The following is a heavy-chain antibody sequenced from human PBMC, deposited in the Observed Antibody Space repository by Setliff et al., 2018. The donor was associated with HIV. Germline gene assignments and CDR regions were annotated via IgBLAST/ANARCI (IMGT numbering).Heavy chain of an antibody. CDR3: AKLLEYDYGMDV. Sequence: GSLRLSCAASGFTFSGYWMHWVRQAPGKGLVWVSRINSDGSSTTYADSVKGRFTISRDNAKNTLYLQMNSLRVEDTAVYYCAKLLEYDYGMDVWGRGTTVTVSS. V-gene: IGHV3-74*01. D-gene: IGHD1-1*01. CDR2: INSDGSST. CDR1: GFTFSGYW. J-gene: IGHJ6*02.